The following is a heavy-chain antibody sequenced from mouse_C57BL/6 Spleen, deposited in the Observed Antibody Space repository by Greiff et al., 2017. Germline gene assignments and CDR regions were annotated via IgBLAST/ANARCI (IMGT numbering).Heavy chain of an antibody. CDR1: GYTFTSYW. Sequence: QVQLQQPGAELVKPGASVKLSCKASGYTFTSYWMHWVKQRPGRCLEWIGRIDPNSGGTKYNEKFKSKATLTVDKPSSTAYMQLSSLTSEDSAVYCCATRGTVVDWYFDVWGTGTTVTVSS. D-gene: IGHD1-1*01. CDR2: IDPNSGGT. V-gene: IGHV1-72*01. J-gene: IGHJ1*03. CDR3: ATRGTVVDWYFDV.